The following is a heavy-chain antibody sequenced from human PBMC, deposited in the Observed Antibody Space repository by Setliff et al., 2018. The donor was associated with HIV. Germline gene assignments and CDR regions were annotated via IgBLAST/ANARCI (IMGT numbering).Heavy chain of an antibody. CDR3: ASHFGYCSSTSCEGY. V-gene: IGHV3-7*05. D-gene: IGHD2-2*01. J-gene: IGHJ4*02. CDR1: GFTFSSYW. Sequence: GALRLSCAASGFTFSSYWMSWVRQAPGKGLEWVANIKQDGSEKYYVDSVKGRFTISRDNAKNSLYLQMNSLRAEDTAVYYCASHFGYCSSTSCEGYWGQGALVTVSS. CDR2: IKQDGSEK.